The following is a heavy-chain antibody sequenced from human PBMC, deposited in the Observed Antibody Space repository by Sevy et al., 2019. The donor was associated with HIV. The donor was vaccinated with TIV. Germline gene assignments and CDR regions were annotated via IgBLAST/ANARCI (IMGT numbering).Heavy chain of an antibody. D-gene: IGHD2-2*01. V-gene: IGHV3-7*03. CDR3: ARDCNSASCLWGLDV. J-gene: IGHJ6*02. Sequence: GGSLRLSCAASGFTFSNYWMTWVRQAPGKGLEWVANIKRDGSEKYYVASVKGRFTISRDNAKNALYMQMNSLRAEDTAVYYCARDCNSASCLWGLDVWGQGTTVTVSS. CDR2: IKRDGSEK. CDR1: GFTFSNYW.